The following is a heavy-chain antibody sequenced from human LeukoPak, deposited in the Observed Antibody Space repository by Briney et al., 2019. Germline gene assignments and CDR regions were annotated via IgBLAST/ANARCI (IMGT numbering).Heavy chain of an antibody. D-gene: IGHD6-13*01. J-gene: IGHJ5*02. CDR2: INPTGGST. CDR3: ARLRLQQLWFDP. V-gene: IGHV1-2*06. CDR1: GYTFTSYY. Sequence: ASVKVSCKASGYTFTSYYMHWVRQAPGQGLEWMGLINPTGGSTGYAQKFQGRVTMTRDTSISTAYMELSRLRSDDTAVYYCARLRLQQLWFDPWGQGTLVTVSS.